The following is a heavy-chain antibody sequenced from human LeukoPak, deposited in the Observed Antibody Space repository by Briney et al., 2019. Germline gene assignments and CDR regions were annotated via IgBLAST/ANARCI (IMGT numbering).Heavy chain of an antibody. D-gene: IGHD3-9*01. V-gene: IGHV3-23*01. CDR2: ITGSGGTT. CDR1: GFTFSNYA. Sequence: PGASLRLSCAASGFTFSNYAMSWVRQAPGKGLEWVSAITGSGGTTFYADSVKGRFTISRENSKNTLYLQMNSLRAEDTAVYYCAKWGDYDILTGYYDSDYWGQGTPVTVSS. J-gene: IGHJ4*02. CDR3: AKWGDYDILTGYYDSDY.